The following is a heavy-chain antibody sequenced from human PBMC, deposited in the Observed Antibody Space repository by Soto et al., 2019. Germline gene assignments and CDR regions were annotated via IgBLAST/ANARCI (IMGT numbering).Heavy chain of an antibody. CDR2: IYNSGST. CDR1: GGSISSYY. V-gene: IGHV4-59*01. Sequence: QVQLQESGPGLVKPSETLSLTCTVSGGSISSYYWSWIRQSPGKGLEWIGYIYNSGSTNYNPSLKSRVTISVDTSKNQFSLKLSSVTAADTAVYYCARGRDGYNSYRGQGTLVTVSS. D-gene: IGHD5-12*01. J-gene: IGHJ4*02. CDR3: ARGRDGYNSY.